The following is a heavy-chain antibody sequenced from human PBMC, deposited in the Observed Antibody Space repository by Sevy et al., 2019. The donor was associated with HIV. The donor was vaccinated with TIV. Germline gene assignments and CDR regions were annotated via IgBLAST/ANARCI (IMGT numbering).Heavy chain of an antibody. J-gene: IGHJ5*02. D-gene: IGHD6-19*01. CDR1: GFTFSDYY. V-gene: IGHV3-11*06. CDR2: ISSSSSYT. Sequence: GGSLRLSCAASGFTFSDYYMSWIRQAPGKGLEWVSYISSSSSYTNYADSVKGRFTISRDNAKNSLYLQMNSLRAEDTAVYYCASVGSGWLRDWFDPWGQGTLVTVSS. CDR3: ASVGSGWLRDWFDP.